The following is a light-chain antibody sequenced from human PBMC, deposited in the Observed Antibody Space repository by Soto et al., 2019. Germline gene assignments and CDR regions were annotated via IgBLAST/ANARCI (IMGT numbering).Light chain of an antibody. V-gene: IGLV4-69*01. CDR3: QTWGTGIHVV. Sequence: QPVLTQSPSASASLGASVKLTCILSSGHSSYAIAWHQQQPEKGPRYLMKLDSDGSHTKGDAIPDRFSGSSSGAERYLTISSLQSEDEADYYCQTWGTGIHVVFDGGTKLTVL. CDR2: LDSDGSH. CDR1: SGHSSYA. J-gene: IGLJ2*01.